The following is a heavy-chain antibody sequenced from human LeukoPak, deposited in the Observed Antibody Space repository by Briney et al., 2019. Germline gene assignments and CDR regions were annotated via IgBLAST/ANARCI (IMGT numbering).Heavy chain of an antibody. V-gene: IGHV3-53*01. CDR1: GFTVSSNY. D-gene: IGHD3-10*01. Sequence: PGGSLRLSCAASGFTVSSNYMSWVRQAPGKGLEWVSVIYSGGSTYYADSVKGRFTISRDNSKNTLYLQMNSLRAEDTAVYYCAKDDITMVRGTAGYWGQGTLVTVSS. J-gene: IGHJ4*02. CDR2: IYSGGST. CDR3: AKDDITMVRGTAGY.